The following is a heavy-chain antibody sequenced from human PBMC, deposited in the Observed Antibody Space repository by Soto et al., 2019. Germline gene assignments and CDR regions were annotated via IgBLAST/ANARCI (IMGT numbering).Heavy chain of an antibody. CDR2: IYYSGST. J-gene: IGHJ4*02. V-gene: IGHV4-31*03. CDR3: ARAIREGRITIFNY. CDR1: GGSISSGGYY. Sequence: SETLSLTCTVSGGSISSGGYYWSWIRQHPGKGLEWIGYIYYSGSTYYNPSLKSRVTISVDTPKNQFSLKLSSVTAADTAVYYCARAIREGRITIFNYWGQGTLVTVS. D-gene: IGHD3-3*01.